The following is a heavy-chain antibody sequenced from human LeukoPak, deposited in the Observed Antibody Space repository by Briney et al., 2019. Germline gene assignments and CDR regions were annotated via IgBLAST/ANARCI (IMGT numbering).Heavy chain of an antibody. CDR1: GGTFSSYA. V-gene: IGHV1-69*05. CDR2: IIPIFGTA. Sequence: SVKVSCKASGGTFSSYAISWVRQAPGQGLEWMGRIIPIFGTANYAQKFQGKVTITTDESTSTAYMELSSLRSEDTAVYYCAREPESPYCSSTSCYWAYMDVWGKGTTVTVSS. J-gene: IGHJ6*03. D-gene: IGHD2-2*01. CDR3: AREPESPYCSSTSCYWAYMDV.